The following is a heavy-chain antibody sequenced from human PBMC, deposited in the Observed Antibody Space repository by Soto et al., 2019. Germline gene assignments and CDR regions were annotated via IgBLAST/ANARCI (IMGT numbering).Heavy chain of an antibody. Sequence: QVQLQESGPGLVKPSQTLSLTCTVSGGSISSGGYYWSWIRQHPGKGLEWIGYIYYSGSTYYNPSLKRRVTISVDTSKNQFSLKLSSVTAADTAVYYCARDSVNGAQRYFDLWGRGTLVTVSS. V-gene: IGHV4-31*03. D-gene: IGHD4-17*01. CDR3: ARDSVNGAQRYFDL. J-gene: IGHJ2*01. CDR2: IYYSGST. CDR1: GGSISSGGYY.